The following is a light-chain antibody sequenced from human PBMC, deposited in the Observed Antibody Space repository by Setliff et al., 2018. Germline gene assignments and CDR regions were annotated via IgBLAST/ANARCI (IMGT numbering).Light chain of an antibody. Sequence: QSVLTQPPSVSGAPGQGITISCTGTSSNIGAGYDVHWYQQLPGAAPKLLIFGTNNRPSGVPDQFSGSKSGTSASLAIAGLQAADEADYYCQSYDTSLNDYVFGTGTKVTVL. CDR1: SSNIGAGYD. J-gene: IGLJ1*01. V-gene: IGLV1-40*01. CDR3: QSYDTSLNDYV. CDR2: GTN.